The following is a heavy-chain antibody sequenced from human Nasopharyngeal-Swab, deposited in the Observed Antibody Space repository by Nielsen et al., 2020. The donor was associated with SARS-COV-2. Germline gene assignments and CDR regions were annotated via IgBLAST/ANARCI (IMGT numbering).Heavy chain of an antibody. Sequence: SETLSLTCTVSGGSISSYYWSWIRQPAGKGPEWIGRTHISEGTIYNPSLRSRVTISKDTSKNQFSLKLSSVTAADSAVYYCARDVSGWYGVDIWGQGTLVTVSS. CDR3: ARDVSGWYGVDI. CDR1: GGSISSYY. J-gene: IGHJ3*02. CDR2: THISEGT. D-gene: IGHD6-19*01. V-gene: IGHV4-4*07.